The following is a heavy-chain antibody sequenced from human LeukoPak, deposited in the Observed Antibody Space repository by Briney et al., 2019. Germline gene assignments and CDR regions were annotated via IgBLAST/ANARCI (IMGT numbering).Heavy chain of an antibody. Sequence: ASVKVSCKASGYTFTSYYMHWVRQAPGQGLEWMGIINPSGGSTSYAQKFQGRVTMTRDTSMSTVYMELSSLRSEDTAVYYCARDSIIPILWLGFDPWGQGTLVTVSS. CDR1: GYTFTSYY. CDR2: INPSGGST. D-gene: IGHD3-9*01. CDR3: ARDSIIPILWLGFDP. V-gene: IGHV1-46*01. J-gene: IGHJ5*02.